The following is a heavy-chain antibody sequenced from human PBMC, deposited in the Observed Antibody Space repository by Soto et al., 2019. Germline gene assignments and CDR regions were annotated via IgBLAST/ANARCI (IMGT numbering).Heavy chain of an antibody. Sequence: QVHLVESGGGVVQPGTSLRLSCVGSGFTFRSYVIHWVRQAPGKGLELVALTSYDGSNKYYDDSVKGRFTISRDNSRNTVDLQMDNLGFEDTALYYCTRWGTTGGLDIWGQGTLVSVSS. CDR3: TRWGTTGGLDI. CDR2: TSYDGSNK. V-gene: IGHV3-30*03. J-gene: IGHJ4*02. D-gene: IGHD3-16*01. CDR1: GFTFRSYV.